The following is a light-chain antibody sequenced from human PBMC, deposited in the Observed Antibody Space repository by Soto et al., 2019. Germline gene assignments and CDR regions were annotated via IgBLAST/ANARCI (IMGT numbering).Light chain of an antibody. CDR3: SSYAGSNNLV. CDR1: SSDVGGYNY. Sequence: QSVLTQPPSASGSPGQSVTISCTGTSSDVGGYNYVSWYQQHPGKAPKLIIFEVSKRPSGVPDRFSGSKSGDTASLTVSGLKAEDEADYYCSSYAGSNNLVFGGGTQLTVL. CDR2: EVS. J-gene: IGLJ2*01. V-gene: IGLV2-8*01.